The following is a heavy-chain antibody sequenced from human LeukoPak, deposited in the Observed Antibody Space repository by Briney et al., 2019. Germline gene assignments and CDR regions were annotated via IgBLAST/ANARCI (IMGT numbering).Heavy chain of an antibody. Sequence: PGGSLRLSCAASGFTFSSYWMTWVRQAPGKGLEWVANINRDGSEKYYVDSVKGRFTFSRDNAKNSVSLQMNSLRAEDTAVYYCARGSSGSFDFWGRGTLVTVSS. CDR3: ARGSSGSFDF. J-gene: IGHJ4*02. D-gene: IGHD6-6*01. CDR2: INRDGSEK. CDR1: GFTFSSYW. V-gene: IGHV3-7*04.